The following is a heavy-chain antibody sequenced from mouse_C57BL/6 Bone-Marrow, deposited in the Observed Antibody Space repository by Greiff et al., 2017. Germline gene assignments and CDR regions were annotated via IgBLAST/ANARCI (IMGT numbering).Heavy chain of an antibody. J-gene: IGHJ4*01. CDR2: IYPRSGNP. V-gene: IGHV1-81*01. CDR1: GYTFTSYG. CDR3: ARKVYYGSSYAMDY. D-gene: IGHD1-1*01. Sequence: VQLQQSGAELARPGASVKLSCKASGYTFTSYGISWVKQRTGQGLEWIGEIYPRSGNPYYNEKFKGKATLTADKSSSTAYMELRSLTSEDSAVYFCARKVYYGSSYAMDYWGQGTSVTVSS.